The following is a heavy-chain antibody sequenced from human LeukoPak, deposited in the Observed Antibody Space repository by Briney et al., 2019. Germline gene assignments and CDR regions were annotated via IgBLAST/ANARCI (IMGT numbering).Heavy chain of an antibody. CDR3: AKDLGRDY. CDR1: GFSFSTYA. J-gene: IGHJ4*02. CDR2: NVGGGVST. Sequence: GGSLRLSCEASGFSFSTYAMSWVRPAPGKGLEWFSGNVGGGVSTYSADSVKGRCTISRGNSKNMLYLQMNSLRAEDTAVYYCAKDLGRDYWGQGTLVTVSS. D-gene: IGHD3-16*01. V-gene: IGHV3-23*01.